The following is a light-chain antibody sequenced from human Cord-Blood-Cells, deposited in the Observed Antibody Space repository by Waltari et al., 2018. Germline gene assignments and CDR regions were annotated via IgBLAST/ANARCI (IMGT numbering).Light chain of an antibody. CDR1: SGSIASNY. CDR3: QSYDSSLWV. J-gene: IGLJ3*02. V-gene: IGLV6-57*03. Sequence: NFMLTQPHSVSESPGKTVPISCTRSSGSIASNYVQCYQQRPGSAPTTVFYEENQRRSGVPDRVSGYIDSTSNSASLTISGLKTEDEADYYCQSYDSSLWVFGGGTKLTVL. CDR2: EEN.